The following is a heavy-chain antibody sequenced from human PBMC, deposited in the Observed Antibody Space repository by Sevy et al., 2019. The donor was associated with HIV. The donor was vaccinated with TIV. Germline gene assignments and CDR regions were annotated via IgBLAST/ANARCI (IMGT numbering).Heavy chain of an antibody. CDR1: GFTFTEFV. CDR2: INSGGGST. Sequence: GGSLRLSCAASGFTFTEFVMSWVRQAPGKGLEWVSTINSGGGSTYYADSVKGRFTISRENYQNTLDLQMNSLRAEDTAVYYCAKDVVGGYYDSSGYSDHWGQGTLVTVSS. V-gene: IGHV3-23*01. CDR3: AKDVVGGYYDSSGYSDH. J-gene: IGHJ4*02. D-gene: IGHD3-22*01.